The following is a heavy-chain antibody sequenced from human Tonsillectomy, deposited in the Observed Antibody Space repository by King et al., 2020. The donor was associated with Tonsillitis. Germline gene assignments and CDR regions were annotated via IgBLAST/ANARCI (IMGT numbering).Heavy chain of an antibody. CDR3: ARGRHIVVVEDAFDI. CDR1: GFTFSSYW. D-gene: IGHD2-21*01. Sequence: VQLVQSGGGLVQPGGSLRLSCAASGFTFSSYWMHWVRHGPGKGLVWVARINSDGSSTTYADSVKGRFTISRDNAKNTLYVQMNSLRAEDTAVYYCARGRHIVVVEDAFDIWGQGTRVSVSS. J-gene: IGHJ3*02. CDR2: INSDGSST. V-gene: IGHV3-74*01.